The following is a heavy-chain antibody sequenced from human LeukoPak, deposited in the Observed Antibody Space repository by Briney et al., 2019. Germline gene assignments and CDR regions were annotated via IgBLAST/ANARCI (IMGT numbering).Heavy chain of an antibody. CDR2: TSSFSDNT. D-gene: IGHD3-10*01. V-gene: IGHV1-18*01. J-gene: IGHJ4*02. CDR1: GYTFTSYG. Sequence: ASVTVSCKTSGYTFTSYGISWVRQAPGQGLEWMGWTSSFSDNTKYAERFQGRVTMTTDISTSTAYMELRSLRFDDTAVYYCARVQVKTRGSYFRVDYWGQGTLVTVSS. CDR3: ARVQVKTRGSYFRVDY.